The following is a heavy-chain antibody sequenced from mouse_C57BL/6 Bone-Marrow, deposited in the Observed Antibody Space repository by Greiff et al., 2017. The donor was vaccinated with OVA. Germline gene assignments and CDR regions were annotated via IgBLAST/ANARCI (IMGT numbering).Heavy chain of an antibody. D-gene: IGHD1-3*01. Sequence: VQLQQSGAELARPGASVKLSCKASGYTFTSYGISWVKQRTGQGLEWIGEIYPRSGNTYYNEQFNGKATLTADKSSSTAYMELRSLTSEDSAVYFCARESSSLYYAMDYWGQGTSVTVSA. CDR1: GYTFTSYG. V-gene: IGHV1-81*01. CDR2: IYPRSGNT. J-gene: IGHJ4*01. CDR3: ARESSSLYYAMDY.